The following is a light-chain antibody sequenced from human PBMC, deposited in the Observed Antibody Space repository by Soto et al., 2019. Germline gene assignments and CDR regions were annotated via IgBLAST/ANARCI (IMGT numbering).Light chain of an antibody. J-gene: IGKJ2*01. V-gene: IGKV3-15*01. Sequence: EIVMTQSPATLSVSPGERATLSCRASQSVSSNLAWYQQKPGQAPRLLIYGASTRATGIPARFSGCRSGTEFTLTISSLQSEDFAVYYCQQYNNWPPSTFGQGTQLAIK. CDR3: QQYNNWPPST. CDR1: QSVSSN. CDR2: GAS.